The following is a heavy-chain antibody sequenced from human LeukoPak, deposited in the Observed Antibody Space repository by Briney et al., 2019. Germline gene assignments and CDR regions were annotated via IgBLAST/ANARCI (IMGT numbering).Heavy chain of an antibody. J-gene: IGHJ3*02. CDR1: GFTFSPYA. CDR2: ISSSGSTI. V-gene: IGHV3-48*03. D-gene: IGHD3-22*01. CDR3: ARESQSAYYFDSSGYEDAFDI. Sequence: GGSLRLSCAASGFTFSPYAMNWVRQAPGKGLEWVSYISSSGSTIYYADSVKGRFTISRDNAKNSLYLQMNSLRAEDTAVYYCARESQSAYYFDSSGYEDAFDIWGQGTMVTVSS.